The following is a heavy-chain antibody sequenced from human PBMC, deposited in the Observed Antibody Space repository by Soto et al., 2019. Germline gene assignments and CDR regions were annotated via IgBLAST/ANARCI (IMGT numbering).Heavy chain of an antibody. J-gene: IGHJ6*02. Sequence: QVQLVQSGAEVKKPGASVKVSCKASGYTFTSYAMHWVRQAPGQRLEWMGWINAGNGNTKYSQKFQGRVTITRDTTAITAYMELSSLRSEGTAVYYCARDYGIGVAGTRFLSYDMDVWGQGPTVTVSS. D-gene: IGHD6-19*01. CDR2: INAGNGNT. V-gene: IGHV1-3*01. CDR1: GYTFTSYA. CDR3: ARDYGIGVAGTRFLSYDMDV.